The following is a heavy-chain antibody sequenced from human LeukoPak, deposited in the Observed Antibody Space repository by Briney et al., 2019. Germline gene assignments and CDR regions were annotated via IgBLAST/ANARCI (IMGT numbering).Heavy chain of an antibody. J-gene: IGHJ6*03. D-gene: IGHD1-26*01. CDR2: ISSSVGKI. CDR3: ARVKAGATISDVYYSYTDV. V-gene: IGHV3-64*01. CDR1: GFAFSDYT. Sequence: GGSLRLSCAASGFAFSDYTMGWVCESPGERLGFVSAISSSVGKIHYANSVKGRFTISRDNSKNSLYLQMGGLRTEDMAVYHCARVKAGATISDVYYSYTDVWGKGTTVTVSS.